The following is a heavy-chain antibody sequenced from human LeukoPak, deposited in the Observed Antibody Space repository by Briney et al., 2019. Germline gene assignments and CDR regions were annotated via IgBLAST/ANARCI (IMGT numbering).Heavy chain of an antibody. D-gene: IGHD6-19*01. V-gene: IGHV3-11*01. CDR2: ISSSGSTL. CDR1: GFTFSDYY. CDR3: AKVIGIAVAGYYMDV. Sequence: GGSLRLSCAASGFTFSDYYMSWIRQAPGKGLEWVSYISSSGSTLYYADSVKGRFTISRDNAKNSLYLQMNSLRAEDTAVYYCAKVIGIAVAGYYMDVWGKGTTVTVSS. J-gene: IGHJ6*03.